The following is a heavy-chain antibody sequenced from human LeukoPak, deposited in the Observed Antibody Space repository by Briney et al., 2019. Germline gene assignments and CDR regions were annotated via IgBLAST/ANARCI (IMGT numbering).Heavy chain of an antibody. CDR2: IIPIFGTA. Sequence: SVTVSCTASGGTFSSYAISWVRQAPGQGLEWMGGIIPIFGTANYAQQFQGRVTITADKSTSTAYMELSSLRSEDTAVYYCATHDYGDYYFDYWGEGTLVTVSS. J-gene: IGHJ4*02. CDR3: ATHDYGDYYFDY. D-gene: IGHD4-17*01. V-gene: IGHV1-69*06. CDR1: GGTFSSYA.